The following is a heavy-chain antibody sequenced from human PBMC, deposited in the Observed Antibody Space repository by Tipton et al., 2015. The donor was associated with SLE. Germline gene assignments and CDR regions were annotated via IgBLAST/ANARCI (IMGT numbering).Heavy chain of an antibody. D-gene: IGHD2-15*01. CDR1: GGSFSGYY. J-gene: IGHJ4*02. V-gene: IGHV4-34*01. Sequence: TLSHTCAVYGGSFSGYYWSWIRQPPGKGLEWIGEINHSGSTTYNPSLKSRVTISVDTSKNQFSLKLSSVTAADTAVYYCATLRVVLISCVDYSGPVPLVTVSS. CDR3: ATLRVVLISCVDY. CDR2: INHSGST.